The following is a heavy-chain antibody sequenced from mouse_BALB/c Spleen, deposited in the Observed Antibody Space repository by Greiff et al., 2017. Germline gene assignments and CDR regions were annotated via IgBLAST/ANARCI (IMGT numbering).Heavy chain of an antibody. V-gene: IGHV1S81*02. CDR2: INPSNGRT. J-gene: IGHJ4*01. D-gene: IGHD2-2*01. CDR3: ARRLPYAMDY. CDR1: GYTFTSYW. Sequence: QVQLQQPGAELVKPGASVKLSCKASGYTFTSYWMHWVKQRPGQGLEWIGEINPSNGRTNYNEKFKSKATLTVDKSSSTAYMQLSSLTSEDSAVYYCARRLPYAMDYWGQGTSVTVSS.